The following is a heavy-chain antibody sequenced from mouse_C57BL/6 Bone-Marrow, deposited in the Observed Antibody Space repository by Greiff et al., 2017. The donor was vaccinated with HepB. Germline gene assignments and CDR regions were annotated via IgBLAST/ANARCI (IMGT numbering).Heavy chain of an antibody. CDR2: IYPGDGDT. V-gene: IGHV1-82*01. D-gene: IGHD1-1*01. J-gene: IGHJ3*01. Sequence: VMLVESGPELVKPGASVKISCKASGYAFSSSWMNWVKQRPGKGLEWIGRIYPGDGDTNYNGKFKGKATLTADKSSSTAYMQLSSLTSEDSAVYFCARSTTVVATPAWFAYWGQGTLVTVSA. CDR1: GYAFSSSW. CDR3: ARSTTVVATPAWFAY.